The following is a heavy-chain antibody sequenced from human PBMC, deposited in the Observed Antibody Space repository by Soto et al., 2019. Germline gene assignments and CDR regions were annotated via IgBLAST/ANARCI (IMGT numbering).Heavy chain of an antibody. J-gene: IGHJ4*02. V-gene: IGHV3-23*01. CDR2: ISGNGGNT. CDR1: GFTFSSYV. Sequence: GGSLRLSCAASGFTFSSYVMSWVRQAPGKGLEWVAAISGNGGNTYYADSVKGRFTISRDNAKNSLYLQMNSLRAEDTAVYYCARDPNGYKDYWGQGTPVTVSS. CDR3: ARDPNGYKDY. D-gene: IGHD2-2*02.